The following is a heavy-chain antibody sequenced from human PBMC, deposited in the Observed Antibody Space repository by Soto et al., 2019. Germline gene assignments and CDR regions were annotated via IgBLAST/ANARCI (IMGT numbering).Heavy chain of an antibody. CDR1: GGSFSTYY. CDR3: ARGGSNDWQVAFDI. J-gene: IGHJ3*02. D-gene: IGHD3-9*01. CDR2: INHNGNN. V-gene: IGHV4-34*01. Sequence: PSETLSLTCVVSGGSFSTYYYSWILQSPGKGLEWIGEINHNGNNNYSPSLKSRVTMSLDTSKNQFSLKLTSVTAADTAVYYCARGGSNDWQVAFDIWGQGTRVTVSS.